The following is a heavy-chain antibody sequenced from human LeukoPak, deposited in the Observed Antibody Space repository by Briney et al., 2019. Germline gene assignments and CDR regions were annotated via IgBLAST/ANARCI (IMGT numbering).Heavy chain of an antibody. V-gene: IGHV4-30-4*01. J-gene: IGHJ4*02. D-gene: IGHD3-9*01. CDR3: ARFHDIWTAFDY. CDR1: GGSISSGDYY. CDR2: IYYSGST. Sequence: PSETLSLTCTVSGGSISSGDYYWSWIRQPPGKGLEWIGYIYYSGSTYYNPSLKSRVTISVDTSKNQFSLKLSSVTAADTAVYYCARFHDIWTAFDYWGQGTLVTVSS.